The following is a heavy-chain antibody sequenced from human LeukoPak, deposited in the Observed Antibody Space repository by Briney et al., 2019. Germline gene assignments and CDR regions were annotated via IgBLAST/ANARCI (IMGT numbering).Heavy chain of an antibody. CDR3: ARRNNPPEPHYFDF. V-gene: IGHV4-59*08. J-gene: IGHJ4*02. D-gene: IGHD1/OR15-1a*01. CDR1: GVSMRGYY. CDR2: IYYSGGT. Sequence: SETLSLTCMVSGVSMRGYYLTWIRQSPGKGLEWIGYIYYSGGTNYNPSLESRVSMSVDTSKTHFSLSLNSVTSADTAVYFCARRNNPPEPHYFDFWGQGILVTVSS.